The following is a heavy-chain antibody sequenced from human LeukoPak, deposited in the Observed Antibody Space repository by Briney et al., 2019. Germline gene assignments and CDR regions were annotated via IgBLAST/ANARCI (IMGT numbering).Heavy chain of an antibody. D-gene: IGHD5-18*01. V-gene: IGHV3-48*04. CDR2: ISSSSSTI. J-gene: IGHJ4*02. CDR1: GFTFSSYS. Sequence: GGSLRLSCAASGFTFSSYSMNWVRQAPGKGLEWVSYISSSSSTIYYADSVKGRFTISRDNAKNSLYLQMNSLRAEDTAVYYCARDRRYSPHDYWGQGTLVTVYS. CDR3: ARDRRYSPHDY.